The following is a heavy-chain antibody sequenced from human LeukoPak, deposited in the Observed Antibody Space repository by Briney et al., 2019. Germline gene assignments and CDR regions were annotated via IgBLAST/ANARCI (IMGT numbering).Heavy chain of an antibody. CDR3: ARDQVTTMIVVVTHDAFDI. D-gene: IGHD3-22*01. CDR1: GFTFSSYG. J-gene: IGHJ3*02. V-gene: IGHV3-33*01. Sequence: GGSLRLSCAASGFTFSSYGMHWVRQAPGKGLEWVAVIWYDGSNKYYADSVKGRFTISRDNSKNTLYLQMNSLRAEDTAVYYCARDQVTTMIVVVTHDAFDIWGQGTMVTVSS. CDR2: IWYDGSNK.